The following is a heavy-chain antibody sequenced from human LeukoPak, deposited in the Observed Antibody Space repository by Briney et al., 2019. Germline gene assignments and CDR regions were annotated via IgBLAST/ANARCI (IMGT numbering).Heavy chain of an antibody. D-gene: IGHD3-10*01. CDR3: ARGFRYYGSGSHFYYYYYYMDV. CDR2: MNPNSGNT. J-gene: IGHJ6*03. V-gene: IGHV1-8*01. Sequence: ASVKVSCKASGYTFTSYDINWVRQATGQGLEWMGWMNPNSGNTGYAQKFQGRVTMTRNTSISTAYMELSSLRSEDTAVYYCARGFRYYGSGSHFYYYYYYMDVWGKGTTVTVSS. CDR1: GYTFTSYD.